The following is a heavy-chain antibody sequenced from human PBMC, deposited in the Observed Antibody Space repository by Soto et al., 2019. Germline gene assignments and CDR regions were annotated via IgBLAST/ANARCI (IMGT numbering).Heavy chain of an antibody. V-gene: IGHV1-18*01. D-gene: IGHD4-17*01. CDR2: ISTAHSDI. Sequence: QVQLVQSGAEVKKPGASVKVSCKASGYSFTAYGISWVRQAPGQGLEWMGWISTAHSDIGYAQKFQGRVTMTTDTSTSTAYMELRSLSSDDTAVYYCARDLAYIREFWGQGTLVTVSS. CDR3: ARDLAYIREF. J-gene: IGHJ4*02. CDR1: GYSFTAYG.